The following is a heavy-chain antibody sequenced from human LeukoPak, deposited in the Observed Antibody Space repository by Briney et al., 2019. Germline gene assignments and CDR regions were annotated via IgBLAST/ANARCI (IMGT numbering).Heavy chain of an antibody. V-gene: IGHV4-34*01. CDR3: ARRRLGYYFDY. J-gene: IGHJ4*02. CDR2: INLRGST. Sequence: SETLSLSCGVYGGSFSGYYWSWIRQPPGKGLEWIGEINLRGSTNYNPSLKSRVTLSADTSKNQFSLTLNSVTAADTAMYYCARRRLGYYFDYWGQGTLVTVSS. D-gene: IGHD5-24*01. CDR1: GGSFSGYY.